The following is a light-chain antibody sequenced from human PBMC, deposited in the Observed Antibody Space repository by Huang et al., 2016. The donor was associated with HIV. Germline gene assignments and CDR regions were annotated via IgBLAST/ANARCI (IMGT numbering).Light chain of an antibody. CDR1: QSISNY. V-gene: IGKV1-39*01. Sequence: DIQMTQSPSSLSASVGDRVTITCRASQSISNYLNWYQQKPGKATKFLMFAASSLQSGVPSRFSGNGSGTHFTLTINSLQPEDFATYYCQQSFSTLTWTFGQGTKVEIK. CDR2: AAS. J-gene: IGKJ1*01. CDR3: QQSFSTLTWT.